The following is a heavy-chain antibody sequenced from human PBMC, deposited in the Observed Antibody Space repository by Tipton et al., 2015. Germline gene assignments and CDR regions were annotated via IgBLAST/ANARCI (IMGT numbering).Heavy chain of an antibody. CDR2: VSTSGNT. Sequence: GLVKPSETLSLTCIVSGGSISGSHWYWFRQPAGRGLEWIGGVSTSGNTNYNPSLKSRVTMSVDTSKNQFSLHLSSVTAADTAVYYCAREVWYNDSTGYDYWGQGTLVTVSS. CDR1: GGSISGSH. J-gene: IGHJ4*02. CDR3: AREVWYNDSTGYDY. V-gene: IGHV4-4*07. D-gene: IGHD3-22*01.